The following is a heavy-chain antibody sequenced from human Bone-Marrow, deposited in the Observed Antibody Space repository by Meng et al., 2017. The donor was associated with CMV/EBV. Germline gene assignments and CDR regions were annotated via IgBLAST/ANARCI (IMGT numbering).Heavy chain of an antibody. CDR1: GGSISSSSYY. Sequence: GGSLRLSCTVSGGSISSSSYYWGWIRQAPGKGMEWVSRIDSDGTVTTYGDSVKGRFTVSRDNAQNTMYLQMSSLRGEDTAVYFCGRDIVGHTVDYWGQGTLVTVSS. J-gene: IGHJ4*02. CDR3: GRDIVGHTVDY. D-gene: IGHD1-26*01. CDR2: IDSDGTVT. V-gene: IGHV3-74*03.